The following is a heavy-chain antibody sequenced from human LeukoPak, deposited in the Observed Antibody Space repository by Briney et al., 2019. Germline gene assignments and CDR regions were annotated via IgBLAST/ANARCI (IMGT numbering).Heavy chain of an antibody. V-gene: IGHV3-30*02. CDR1: GFTSSSYG. CDR2: IRYDGSNK. Sequence: GGSLRLSCAASGFTSSSYGMHWVRQAPGKGLEWVAFIRYDGSNKYYADSVKGRFTISRDNSKNTLYLQMNSLRAEDTAVYYCAKDDFIAAAGTGDYWGQGTLVTVSS. D-gene: IGHD6-13*01. CDR3: AKDDFIAAAGTGDY. J-gene: IGHJ4*02.